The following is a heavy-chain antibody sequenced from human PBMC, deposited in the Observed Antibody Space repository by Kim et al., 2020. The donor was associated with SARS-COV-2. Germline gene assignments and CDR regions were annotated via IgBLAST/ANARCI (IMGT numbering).Heavy chain of an antibody. Sequence: GGSLRLSCAASGFTFSSYSMNWVRQAPGKGLEWVSSISSSSSYIYYADSVKGRFTISRDNAKNSLYLQMNSLRAEDTAVYYCARDATVVTPEAFDIWGQGTMVTVSS. J-gene: IGHJ3*02. CDR2: ISSSSSYI. V-gene: IGHV3-21*01. CDR1: GFTFSSYS. D-gene: IGHD4-17*01. CDR3: ARDATVVTPEAFDI.